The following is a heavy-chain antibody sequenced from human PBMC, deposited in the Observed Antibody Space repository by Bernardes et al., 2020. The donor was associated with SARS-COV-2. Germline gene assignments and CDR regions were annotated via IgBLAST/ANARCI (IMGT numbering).Heavy chain of an antibody. Sequence: GGSLRLSCAASGFTRGSYWMHWARQAPGKGLVGVSRINPEGSTTTYADSVKGRFTVSRDNAENTLYLQMNSLRADDTAVYYCTRGGYEPFDYWGQGTLVTVS. V-gene: IGHV3-74*01. CDR1: GFTRGSYW. CDR3: TRGGYEPFDY. D-gene: IGHD5-12*01. J-gene: IGHJ4*02. CDR2: INPEGSTT.